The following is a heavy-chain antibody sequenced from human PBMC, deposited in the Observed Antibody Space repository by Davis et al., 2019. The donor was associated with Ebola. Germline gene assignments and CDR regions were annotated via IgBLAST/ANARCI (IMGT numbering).Heavy chain of an antibody. J-gene: IGHJ4*02. Sequence: ASVKVSCKVSGYTLTELSMHWVRQAPGKGLEWMGGFDPEDGETIYAQKFQGRVTMTEDTSTDTAYMELSSLRSEDTAVYYCATGGPGYSSGSGDFDYWGQGTLVTVSS. D-gene: IGHD6-19*01. CDR3: ATGGPGYSSGSGDFDY. V-gene: IGHV1-24*01. CDR1: GYTLTELS. CDR2: FDPEDGET.